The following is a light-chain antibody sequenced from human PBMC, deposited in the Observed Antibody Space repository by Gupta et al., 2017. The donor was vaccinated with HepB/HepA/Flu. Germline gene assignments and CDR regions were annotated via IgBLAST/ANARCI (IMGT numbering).Light chain of an antibody. CDR1: TGAVTSGYY. Sequence: QTVVTQELSLTVSPGGTVTLTCASSTGAVTSGYYPNWFQQKPGQAPRALIYSTSNKQSWTPARFSCSLLGGKAALTLSGVQPEDEADYYCLLYYGAARVFGGGTKLTVL. J-gene: IGLJ3*02. CDR2: STS. V-gene: IGLV7-43*01. CDR3: LLYYGAARV.